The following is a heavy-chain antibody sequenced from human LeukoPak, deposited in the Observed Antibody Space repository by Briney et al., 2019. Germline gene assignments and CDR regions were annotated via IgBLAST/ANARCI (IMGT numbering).Heavy chain of an antibody. Sequence: GGSLRLSCAASGFTFSSYGMHWVRQAPGKGLERVAVIWYDGSKKYYGESVQCRLTISRDNSKHTLYLHMNSLRAEDTAVYYCVRDIGYSSEDYFDSWGQGTLVTVSS. V-gene: IGHV3-33*01. CDR3: VRDIGYSSEDYFDS. D-gene: IGHD5-12*01. CDR2: IWYDGSKK. CDR1: GFTFSSYG. J-gene: IGHJ4*02.